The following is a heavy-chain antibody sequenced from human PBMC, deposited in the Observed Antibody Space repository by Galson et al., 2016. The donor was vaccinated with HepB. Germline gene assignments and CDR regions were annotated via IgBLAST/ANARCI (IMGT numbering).Heavy chain of an antibody. CDR2: IHHSGST. Sequence: ETLSLTCAVSGGSIRSNNWWSWVRQPPGKGLEWIGEIHHSGSTNYNPSLKIRITISVDKSKNQFSLKLSSVTAADTAMYYCASLSKDYDFWSGYYTYSFDPWGQGTLVTVSS. J-gene: IGHJ5*02. D-gene: IGHD3-3*01. CDR1: GGSIRSNNW. V-gene: IGHV4-4*02. CDR3: ASLSKDYDFWSGYYTYSFDP.